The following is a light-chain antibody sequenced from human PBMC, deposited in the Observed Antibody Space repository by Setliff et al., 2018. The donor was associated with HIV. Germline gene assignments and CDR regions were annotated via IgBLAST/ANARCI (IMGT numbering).Light chain of an antibody. V-gene: IGLV1-40*01. CDR2: GNN. CDR1: SSNIGAGYD. Sequence: QSALTQPPSVSGAPGQRVTISCTGSSSNIGAGYDVHWYQQLPGTAPKVLIYGNNNRPSGVPDRFSGSKSGTSASLAITGLQAEDEADYYCQSYDSTLSVVFGGGTKATVL. J-gene: IGLJ2*01. CDR3: QSYDSTLSVV.